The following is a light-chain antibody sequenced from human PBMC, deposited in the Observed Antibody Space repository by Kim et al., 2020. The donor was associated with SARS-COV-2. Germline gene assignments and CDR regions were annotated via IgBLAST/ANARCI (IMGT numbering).Light chain of an antibody. CDR3: QQRSNWPRT. V-gene: IGKV3-11*01. CDR2: DAS. Sequence: EIVLTQSPATLSLSPGERATLSCRASQSVSSYLAWYQQKPGQAPRLLIYDASNGATGIPARFSGSGSGTDFTLTISSLEPEDFAVYYCQQRSNWPRTFGQGTKLEI. CDR1: QSVSSY. J-gene: IGKJ2*01.